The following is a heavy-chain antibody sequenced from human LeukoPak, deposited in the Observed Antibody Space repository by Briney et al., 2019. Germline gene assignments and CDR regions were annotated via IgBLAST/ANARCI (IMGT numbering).Heavy chain of an antibody. CDR3: GKTDIYFNPIDY. Sequence: SETLSLTCAVSGVSISSTEWWIWVRQPPGQGLEWIGEIHRDGRTKYHPSLWSRVSMSIDYSKNQFSLRVYSVTAADTAIYYCGKTDIYFNPIDYCRPGCLVTVSS. V-gene: IGHV4-4*02. D-gene: IGHD3-10*01. CDR2: IHRDGRT. J-gene: IGHJ4*02. CDR1: GVSISSTEW.